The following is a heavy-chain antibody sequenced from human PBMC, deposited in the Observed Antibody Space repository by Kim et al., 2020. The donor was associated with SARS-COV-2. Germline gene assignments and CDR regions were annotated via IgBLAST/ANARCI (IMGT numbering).Heavy chain of an antibody. CDR3: AGVGPSGYTVDY. D-gene: IGHD2-2*02. CDR2: IGGIGKTI. J-gene: IGHJ4*02. CDR1: GFTLGYIS. Sequence: GGSLRLSCAASGFTLGYISMNGFRRPPGRGREGIIYIGGIGKTIYYADSVKGRFTVSRDNAENSVYLQMDSLTDEDTAIYYCAGVGPSGYTVDYWGQGTPVTVSS. V-gene: IGHV3-48*02.